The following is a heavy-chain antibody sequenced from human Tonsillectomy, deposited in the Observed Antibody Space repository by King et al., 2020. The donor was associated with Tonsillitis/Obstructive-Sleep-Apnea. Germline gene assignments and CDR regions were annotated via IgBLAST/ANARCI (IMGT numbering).Heavy chain of an antibody. CDR1: GYSFTSYW. J-gene: IGHJ4*02. V-gene: IGHV5-51*01. Sequence: VQLVQSGAEVKKPGESLKISCKGSGYSFTSYWIVWVRQMPGKGLEWMGIIFPGDSDTRYSPSFQGHVTISADSSISTAYLQWRSLRASATAMYYCARTCVDVAGNDYWGQGTLVTVSS. D-gene: IGHD6-19*01. CDR3: ARTCVDVAGNDY. CDR2: IFPGDSDT.